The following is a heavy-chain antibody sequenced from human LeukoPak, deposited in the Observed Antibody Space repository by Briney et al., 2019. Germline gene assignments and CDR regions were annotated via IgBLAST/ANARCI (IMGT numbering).Heavy chain of an antibody. D-gene: IGHD2-15*01. J-gene: IGHJ5*02. Sequence: GGSLRLSCAASGFTFSSYSMNWVRQAPGKGLEWVSSISSSSSYIYYADSVKGRFTISRDNAKNSLYLQMNSLRAEDTAVYYCARESIPYCSGGSCKPNWFDPWGQGTLVTVSS. CDR2: ISSSSSYI. V-gene: IGHV3-21*01. CDR3: ARESIPYCSGGSCKPNWFDP. CDR1: GFTFSSYS.